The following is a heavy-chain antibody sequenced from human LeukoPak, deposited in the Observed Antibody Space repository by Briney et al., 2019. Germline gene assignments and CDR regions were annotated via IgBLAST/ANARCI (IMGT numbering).Heavy chain of an antibody. CDR3: ARVVGDNVLLWFGEGTYYMDV. V-gene: IGHV3-30-3*01. Sequence: GGSLRLSCAASGFTFSSYAMHWVRQAPGKGLEWVAVISYDGSNKYYADSVKGRFTISRDNSKNTLYLQMNSLRAEDTAVYYCARVVGDNVLLWFGEGTYYMDVWGKGTTVTVSS. J-gene: IGHJ6*03. CDR2: ISYDGSNK. D-gene: IGHD3-10*01. CDR1: GFTFSSYA.